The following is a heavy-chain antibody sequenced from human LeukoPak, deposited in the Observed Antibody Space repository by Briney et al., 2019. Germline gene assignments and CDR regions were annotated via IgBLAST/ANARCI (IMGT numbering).Heavy chain of an antibody. CDR1: GFTFSSYE. J-gene: IGHJ6*02. D-gene: IGHD4-17*01. Sequence: GGSLRLSCVASGFTFSSYEMNWVRQAPGKGLEWVSYISSSGSTIYYADSVKGRSTISRDNAKNSLYLQMNSLRAEDTAVYYCAREGDYGDYYYYYGMDVWGQGTTVTVSS. CDR3: AREGDYGDYYYYYGMDV. CDR2: ISSSGSTI. V-gene: IGHV3-48*03.